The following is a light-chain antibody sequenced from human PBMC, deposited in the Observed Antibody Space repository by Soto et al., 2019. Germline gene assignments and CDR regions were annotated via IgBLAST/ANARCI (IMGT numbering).Light chain of an antibody. V-gene: IGLV2-23*02. J-gene: IGLJ1*01. CDR1: SSDVGSYNL. CDR2: EVS. Sequence: QSALTQPASVSGSPGQSITISCTGTSSDVGSYNLVSWYQQHPGKAPKLMIYEVSKRPSGVSNRYSGSKSGNTASLTISGLHADDEADYYCCSYAGSSYYVFGTGTKLTV. CDR3: CSYAGSSYYV.